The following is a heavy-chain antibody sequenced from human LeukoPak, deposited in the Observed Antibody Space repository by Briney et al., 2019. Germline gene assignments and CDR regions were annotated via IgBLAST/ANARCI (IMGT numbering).Heavy chain of an antibody. Sequence: SETLSLTCTVSGGSISSHYWGWIRQPPEKGLEWIGYIYYSGSTNYNPSLKSRVTISVDTSKNQFSLKLSSVTAADTAVYYCARFIRRGYYGSGSYYRGYFDYWGQGTLVTVSS. V-gene: IGHV4-59*11. J-gene: IGHJ4*02. CDR2: IYYSGST. CDR1: GGSISSHY. D-gene: IGHD3-10*01. CDR3: ARFIRRGYYGSGSYYRGYFDY.